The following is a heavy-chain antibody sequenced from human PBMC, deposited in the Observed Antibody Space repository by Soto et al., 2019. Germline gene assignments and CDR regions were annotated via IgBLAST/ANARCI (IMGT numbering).Heavy chain of an antibody. V-gene: IGHV4-59*01. CDR3: ARGRLGFYYMDV. D-gene: IGHD3-9*01. Sequence: SETLSLTCTVSGGSISSYYWSWIRQPPGKGLEWIGYIYHSGNTNYNPSLKSRVTISVDTSKSQFSLRPSSVTAADTAVYYCARGRLGFYYMDVLAKGTTLTVSS. J-gene: IGHJ6*03. CDR1: GGSISSYY. CDR2: IYHSGNT.